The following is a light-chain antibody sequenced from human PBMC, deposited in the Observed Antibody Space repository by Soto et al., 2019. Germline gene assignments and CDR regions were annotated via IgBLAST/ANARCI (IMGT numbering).Light chain of an antibody. J-gene: IGLJ1*01. CDR2: DVS. Sequence: LTQPRSVSGSPGQSVSISCTGTSSDVGGYNYVSWYQQHPGKAPKVIIYDVSKRPSGVPDRSSGSKSGNTASLTISGLQSEDEADYYCCSYAGRYIYVFGTGTKVTVL. V-gene: IGLV2-11*01. CDR1: SSDVGGYNY. CDR3: CSYAGRYIYV.